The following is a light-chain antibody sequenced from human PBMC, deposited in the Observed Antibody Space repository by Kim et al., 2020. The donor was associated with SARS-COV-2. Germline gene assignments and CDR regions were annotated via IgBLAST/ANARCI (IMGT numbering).Light chain of an antibody. CDR1: QDIYAW. CDR3: QQYTTYPVP. V-gene: IGKV1-5*03. J-gene: IGKJ4*01. CDR2: TAS. Sequence: ASVGDRVTITCRASQDIYAWLAWYQQQPGKAPKLLIYTASTLESGVPSRFSGSGSGTEFTLTISSLQPDDFATYYCQQYTTYPVPFGGGTKVDIK.